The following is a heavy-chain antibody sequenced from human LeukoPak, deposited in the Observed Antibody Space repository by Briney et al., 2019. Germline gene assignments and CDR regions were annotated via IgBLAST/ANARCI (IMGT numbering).Heavy chain of an antibody. CDR3: ARGRGQVVTRSNFFDY. CDR2: INHSGST. Sequence: SETLSLTCAVYGGSFSGYYWSWIRQPPGKGLEWIGEINHSGSTNYNPSLKSRVTISVDTSKNQFSLKLSSVTAADTAVYYCARGRGQVVTRSNFFDYWGQGTLVTVSS. J-gene: IGHJ4*02. CDR1: GGSFSGYY. V-gene: IGHV4-34*01. D-gene: IGHD2-21*02.